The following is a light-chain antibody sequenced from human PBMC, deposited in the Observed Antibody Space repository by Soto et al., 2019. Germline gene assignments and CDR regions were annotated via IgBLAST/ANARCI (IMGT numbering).Light chain of an antibody. CDR1: SSNIGNNA. CDR2: YDD. Sequence: QAVVTQPPSVSEAPRQRVTISCSGSSSNIGNNAVNWYQQLPGKAPKLLIYYDDLLPSGVSDRFSGSKSGTSASLAISGLQSEDEADYYCAAWDDSLNGPVFGGGTKLTV. CDR3: AAWDDSLNGPV. J-gene: IGLJ2*01. V-gene: IGLV1-36*01.